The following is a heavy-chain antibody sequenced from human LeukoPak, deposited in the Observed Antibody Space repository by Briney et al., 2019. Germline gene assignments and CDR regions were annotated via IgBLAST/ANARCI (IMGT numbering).Heavy chain of an antibody. CDR2: VYYSGST. D-gene: IGHD2-8*01. CDR3: ARASFNVVFGNWFDP. V-gene: IGHV4-39*01. CDR1: SGSIGSSSNY. Sequence: SETLSLTCTVTSGSIGSSSNYWGWIRQAPGHGLEWLGKVYYSGSTFYNPSLKSRVTISVDTSKNQFSLKLRSVTAADTAIYYCARASFNVVFGNWFDPWGQGTLVTVSS. J-gene: IGHJ5*02.